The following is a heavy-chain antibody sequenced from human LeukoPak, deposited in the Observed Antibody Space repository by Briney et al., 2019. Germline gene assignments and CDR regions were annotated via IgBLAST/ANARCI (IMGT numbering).Heavy chain of an antibody. CDR3: AKTKREYYYGSGGFDY. Sequence: SETLSLTCTVSGDSISSYYWSWIRQPPGKGPEWIGYIYYSGSTYYNPSLKSRVTISVDTSKNQFSLKLSSVTAADTAVYYCAKTKREYYYGSGGFDYWGQGTLVTVSS. V-gene: IGHV4-59*12. J-gene: IGHJ4*02. CDR2: IYYSGST. CDR1: GDSISSYY. D-gene: IGHD3-10*01.